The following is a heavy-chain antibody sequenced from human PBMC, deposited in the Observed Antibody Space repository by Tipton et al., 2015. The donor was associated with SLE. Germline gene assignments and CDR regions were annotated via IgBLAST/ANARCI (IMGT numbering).Heavy chain of an antibody. Sequence: TLSLTCIASGGSVSSNDYYWGWIRQPPGKGLEWIGYIYSSGSTNYNPSLKTRVTISVDTSKNQFSLKLNSVTAADTAVYYCARGGLGVSYYYYMDVWGKGTTVTVSS. V-gene: IGHV4-61*08. D-gene: IGHD1-26*01. CDR3: ARGGLGVSYYYYMDV. CDR2: IYSSGST. CDR1: GGSVSSNDYY. J-gene: IGHJ6*03.